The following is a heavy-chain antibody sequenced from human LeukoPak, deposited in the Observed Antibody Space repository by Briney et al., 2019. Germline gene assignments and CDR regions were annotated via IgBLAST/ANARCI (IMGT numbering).Heavy chain of an antibody. CDR2: ILRSWTT. Sequence: SETLSLTCTVSGYSISSGYYWGWVRQPPGKGLQWIGSILRSWTTYYSPTLRRRLSMSLDTSKNQFSLKLTSVTATDTAVYYCVRGRGGLGIYQFEFWGQGALVIV. CDR3: VRGRGGLGIYQFEF. D-gene: IGHD3/OR15-3a*01. V-gene: IGHV4-38-2*02. CDR1: GYSISSGYY. J-gene: IGHJ4*02.